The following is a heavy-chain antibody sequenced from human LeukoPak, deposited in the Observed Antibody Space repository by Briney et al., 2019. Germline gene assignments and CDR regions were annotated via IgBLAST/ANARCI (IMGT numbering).Heavy chain of an antibody. CDR2: ICYPGST. V-gene: IGHV4-39*01. D-gene: IGHD2/OR15-2a*01. CDR1: GGSISNSSFY. J-gene: IGHJ4*02. Sequence: PSETLSLTCTVSGGSISNSSFYWGWIRQPPGKGLECIARICYPGSTFYNPSLRSRVTISVDTSKNQLSLRLSSVTAADTAVYYCAVGCTTFLYYFDYWGQGTLVTVSS. CDR3: AVGCTTFLYYFDY.